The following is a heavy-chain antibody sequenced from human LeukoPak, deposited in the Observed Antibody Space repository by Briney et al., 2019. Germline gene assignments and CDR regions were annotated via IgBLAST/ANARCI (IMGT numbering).Heavy chain of an antibody. CDR1: GFTFSSYG. CDR3: AREGASYRYYYYGMDV. J-gene: IGHJ6*02. V-gene: IGHV3-30*03. D-gene: IGHD1-26*01. Sequence: GRSVRLSCAASGFTFSSYGMHWVRQAPGKGLEWVAVIAYDGSEKHYADSVKGRFTISRDNSKKTLFLQMSRLRDEDTAVYFCAREGASYRYYYYGMDVWGQATTVTVSS. CDR2: IAYDGSEK.